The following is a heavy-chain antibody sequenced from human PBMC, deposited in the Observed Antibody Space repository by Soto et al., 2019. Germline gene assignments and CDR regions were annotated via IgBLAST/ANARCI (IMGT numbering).Heavy chain of an antibody. V-gene: IGHV4-59*01. CDR1: GGSIRDYY. D-gene: IGHD5-12*01. Sequence: KTSETLSLTCTVSGGSIRDYYWSWIRQPPGKGLEWIGYVFYSGSTNYNPSLKSRVTISVDTPKNIFSLKLRSVTAADTAVYYCARIKRGYSYGSIIDFWGQGARVTVSS. CDR3: ARIKRGYSYGSIIDF. CDR2: VFYSGST. J-gene: IGHJ4*02.